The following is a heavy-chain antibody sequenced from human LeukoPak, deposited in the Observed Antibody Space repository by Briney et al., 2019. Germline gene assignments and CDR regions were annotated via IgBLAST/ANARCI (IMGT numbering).Heavy chain of an antibody. CDR1: GFTLSNYY. Sequence: PRGSPRLSCAASGFTLSNYYMSWVCQAPGKGLEWVSVIYSGGSTYYADSVKGRLTISRDNSKNTLYLQMNSLRAEDTAVYYCVRDVGGVSSGFDLWAQSTLVPVSS. V-gene: IGHV3-66*01. D-gene: IGHD3-22*01. CDR2: IYSGGST. CDR3: VRDVGGVSSGFDL. J-gene: IGHJ4*02.